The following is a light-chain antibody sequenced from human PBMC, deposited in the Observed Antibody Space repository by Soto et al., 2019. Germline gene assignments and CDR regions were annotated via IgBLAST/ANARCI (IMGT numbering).Light chain of an antibody. V-gene: IGKV3-11*01. CDR1: QSFRGL. Sequence: EVVLTQSPVTLSLSPGERATLSCRASQSFRGLLAWYQQKPGQAPRLLIYDAYNRATGIPPRFSGSGSGTDFTLTISRLEPEDFAVYYCQQYGTTRITFGQGTRLEIK. CDR3: QQYGTTRIT. J-gene: IGKJ5*01. CDR2: DAY.